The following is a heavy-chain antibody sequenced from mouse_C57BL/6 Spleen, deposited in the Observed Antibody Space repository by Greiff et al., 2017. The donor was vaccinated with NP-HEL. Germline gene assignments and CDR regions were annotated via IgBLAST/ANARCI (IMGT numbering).Heavy chain of an antibody. J-gene: IGHJ3*01. CDR2: ISSGGSYT. D-gene: IGHD1-1*01. Sequence: EVQRVESGGDLVKPGGSLKLSCAASGFTFSSYGMSWVRQTPDKRLEWVATISSGGSYTYYPDSVKGRFTISRDNAKNTLYLQMSSLKSEDTAMYYCASYGSSYFFAYWGQGTLVTVSA. V-gene: IGHV5-6*01. CDR3: ASYGSSYFFAY. CDR1: GFTFSSYG.